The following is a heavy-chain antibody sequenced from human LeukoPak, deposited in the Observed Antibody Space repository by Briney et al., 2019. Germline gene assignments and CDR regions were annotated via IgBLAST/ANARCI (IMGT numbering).Heavy chain of an antibody. J-gene: IGHJ4*02. CDR3: ARSPVLRYFDWLFPHFDY. CDR1: GFTFSSYA. D-gene: IGHD3-9*01. CDR2: ISGSGGST. V-gene: IGHV3-23*01. Sequence: GGSLRLSCAASGFTFSSYAMSWVRQAPGKGLEWVSAISGSGGSTYYADSVKGRFTISRDNSKNTLYLQMNSLRAEDTAVYYCARSPVLRYFDWLFPHFDYWGQGTLVTVSS.